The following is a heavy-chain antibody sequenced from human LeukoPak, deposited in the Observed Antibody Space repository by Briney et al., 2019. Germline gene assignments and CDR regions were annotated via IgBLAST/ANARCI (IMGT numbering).Heavy chain of an antibody. CDR2: IYYSGST. CDR1: GGSISSGGYY. J-gene: IGHJ3*02. Sequence: SQTLSLTCTVSGGSISSGGYYWSWIRQHPGKGLEWIGYIYYSGSTYYNPSLKSRVTISVGTSKNQFTLKLSSVTAADTAVYYCARDLGYSSSSGDAFDIWGQGTMVTVSS. D-gene: IGHD6-6*01. V-gene: IGHV4-31*03. CDR3: ARDLGYSSSSGDAFDI.